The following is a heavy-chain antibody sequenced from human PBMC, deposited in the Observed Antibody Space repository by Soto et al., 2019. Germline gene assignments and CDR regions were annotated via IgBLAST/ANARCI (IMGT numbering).Heavy chain of an antibody. CDR1: VYPFTSYY. CDR2: INPSGGST. V-gene: IGHV1-46*03. CDR3: ARDFGGSYSAVEY. J-gene: IGHJ4*02. Sequence: ASVKVSCKASVYPFTSYYMHWVRQSPGQGLEWMGIINPSGGSTSYAQKFQGRVTMTRDTSTSTVYMELSRLKSEDTAVYYCARDFGGSYSAVEYWGQGTLVTVSS. D-gene: IGHD1-26*01.